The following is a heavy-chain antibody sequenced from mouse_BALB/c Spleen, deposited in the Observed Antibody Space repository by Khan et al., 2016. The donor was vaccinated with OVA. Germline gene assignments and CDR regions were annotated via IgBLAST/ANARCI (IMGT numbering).Heavy chain of an antibody. CDR2: INPSNGYT. Sequence: VELVESGAELARPGASVRMSCKASGYTFTSYTIHWIKKRPGQGLEWIGYINPSNGYTNYNQKFKDKATLTTDKSSTKAYLQLSSLTSDDSAVDNCVRDGAYHRNDGWFAYWGQGTLVTVSA. J-gene: IGHJ3*01. CDR3: VRDGAYHRNDGWFAY. V-gene: IGHV1-4*01. D-gene: IGHD2-14*01. CDR1: GYTFTSYT.